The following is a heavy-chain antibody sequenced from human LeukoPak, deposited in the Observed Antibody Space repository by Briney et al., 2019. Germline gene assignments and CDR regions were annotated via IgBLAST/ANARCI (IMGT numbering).Heavy chain of an antibody. Sequence: PGGSLRLSCAASGFTFSSYAMSWVRQAPGKGLEWVSAISGGGGSTYYADSVKGRFTISRDNSKNTLYLQMNSLRAEDTAVYYCAKVLDYYDSSFDYWGQGTLVTVSS. CDR2: ISGGGGST. V-gene: IGHV3-23*01. CDR1: GFTFSSYA. J-gene: IGHJ4*02. CDR3: AKVLDYYDSSFDY. D-gene: IGHD3-22*01.